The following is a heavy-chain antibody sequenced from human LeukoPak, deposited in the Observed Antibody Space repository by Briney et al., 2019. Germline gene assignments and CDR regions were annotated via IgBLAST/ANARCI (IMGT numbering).Heavy chain of an antibody. J-gene: IGHJ4*02. CDR3: AREGDSSGSYSRFDY. CDR2: IYHSGST. Sequence: PSETLSLTCTVSGGSISDYSWSWIRQPPGKGLEWIGSIYHSGSTYYNPSLKSRVTISVDTSKNQFSLKLSSVTAADTAVYYCAREGDSSGSYSRFDYWGQGTLVTVSS. CDR1: GGSISDYS. D-gene: IGHD1-26*01. V-gene: IGHV4-38-2*02.